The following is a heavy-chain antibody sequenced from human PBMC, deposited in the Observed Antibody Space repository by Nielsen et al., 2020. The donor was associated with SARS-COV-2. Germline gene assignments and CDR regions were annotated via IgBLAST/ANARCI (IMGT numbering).Heavy chain of an antibody. CDR1: GFTFDDYA. CDR2: ISWNSGSI. CDR3: AKPLRPRSPYFDY. J-gene: IGHJ4*02. V-gene: IGHV3-9*01. Sequence: GGSLRLSCAASGFTFDDYAMHWVRQAPGKGLEWVSGISWNSGSIGYADSVKGRFTISRDNAKNSLYLQMNSLRAEDTAVYYCAKPLRPRSPYFDYWGQGTLVTVSS.